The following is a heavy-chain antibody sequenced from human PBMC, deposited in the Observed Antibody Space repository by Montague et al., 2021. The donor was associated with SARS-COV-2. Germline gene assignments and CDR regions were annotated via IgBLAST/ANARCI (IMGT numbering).Heavy chain of an antibody. V-gene: IGHV6-1*01. CDR2: TNYRSKLHY. J-gene: IGHJ6*02. CDR1: GDSVSSNNAA. D-gene: IGHD6-13*01. Sequence: CAISGDSVSSNNAAWNWISQSQSRRLEGLEGTNYRSKLHYHYAVSVKIRILIIPNTSENQFSLQLNSVTPEDTAVYYCARDAHIGSTWPFSGYGMDVWGLGKTVAVP. CDR3: ARDAHIGSTWPFSGYGMDV.